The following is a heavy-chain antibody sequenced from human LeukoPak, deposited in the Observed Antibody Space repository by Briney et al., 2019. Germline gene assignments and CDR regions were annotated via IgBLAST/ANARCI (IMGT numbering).Heavy chain of an antibody. CDR1: SFTFSSYV. CDR2: VSTTGGST. CDR3: AKCSGWFVRGKDYYYYYMDV. D-gene: IGHD6-19*01. V-gene: IGHV3-23*01. J-gene: IGHJ6*03. Sequence: GGSLRLSCGASSFTFSSYVMSWVRQAPGKGLEWVSTVSTTGGSTYYADSVKGRFTISRDNSKDTLYLQMDSLRAEDTAVYYCAKCSGWFVRGKDYYYYYMDVWGKGTTVTVSS.